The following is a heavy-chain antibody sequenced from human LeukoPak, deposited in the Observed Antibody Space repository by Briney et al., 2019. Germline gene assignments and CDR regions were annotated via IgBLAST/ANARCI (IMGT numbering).Heavy chain of an antibody. Sequence: ASVKVSCKASGYTFTGYYMHWVRQAPGQGLEWMGWINPNSGGTNYAQKFQGRVTMTRDTSVSTAYMELSRLRSDDTAVYYCASPFGDCTNGVCYTDYWGQGTLVTVSS. CDR2: INPNSGGT. CDR3: ASPFGDCTNGVCYTDY. CDR1: GYTFTGYY. V-gene: IGHV1-2*02. J-gene: IGHJ4*02. D-gene: IGHD2-8*01.